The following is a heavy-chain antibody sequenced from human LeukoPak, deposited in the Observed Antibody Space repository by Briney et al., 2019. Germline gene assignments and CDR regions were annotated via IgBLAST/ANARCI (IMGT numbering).Heavy chain of an antibody. D-gene: IGHD2-2*01. J-gene: IGHJ4*02. V-gene: IGHV4-61*02. CDR2: IYTSGST. CDR3: ARAAHCSSTSCSYSGFDY. CDR1: GGSISSGSYY. Sequence: SQTLSLTCTVSGGSISSGSYYWSWIRQPAGKGLEWIGRIYTSGSTNYNPSLKSRVTISVDTSKNHFSLKLSSVTAADTAVYYCARAAHCSSTSCSYSGFDYWGQGTLVTVSS.